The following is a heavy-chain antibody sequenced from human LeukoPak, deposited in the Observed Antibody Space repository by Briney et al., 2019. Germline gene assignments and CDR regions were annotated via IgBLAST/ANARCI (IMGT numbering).Heavy chain of an antibody. J-gene: IGHJ6*03. CDR2: IYYSGST. V-gene: IGHV4-39*01. CDR1: GGSISSSSYY. CDR3: ARHPLRGSGTYYRDYYYHMDV. Sequence: PSETLSLTCTVSGGSISSSSYYWGWIRQPPGKGLEWIGSIYYSGSTYYSPSLKSRITISVDTSKNHFSLKLSSVTAADTAVYYCARHPLRGSGTYYRDYYYHMDVWGKGTTVTVSS. D-gene: IGHD3-10*01.